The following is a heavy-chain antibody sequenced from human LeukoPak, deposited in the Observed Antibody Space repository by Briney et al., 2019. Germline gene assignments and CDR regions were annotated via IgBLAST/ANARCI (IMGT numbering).Heavy chain of an antibody. V-gene: IGHV3-21*01. D-gene: IGHD4-17*01. CDR3: ARENGEAFDY. Sequence: KPGGSLRLSCAASGFTFSTNSMNWVRQAPGKGLEWVSSIGPSSTSIYYADSLKGRFTISRDNAKNSPYLQMNSLRAEDTAVYYCARENGEAFDYWGQGTLVTVSS. CDR2: IGPSSTSI. J-gene: IGHJ4*02. CDR1: GFTFSTNS.